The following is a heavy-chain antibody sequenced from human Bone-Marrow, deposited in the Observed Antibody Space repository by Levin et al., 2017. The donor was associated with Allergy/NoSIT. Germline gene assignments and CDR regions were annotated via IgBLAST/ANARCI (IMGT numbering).Heavy chain of an antibody. J-gene: IGHJ6*03. CDR3: ARGPRTYYDILTGYLNYYYMDV. Sequence: GGSLRLSCAASGFTFSSYSMNWVRQAPGKGLEWVSSISSSSSYIYYADSVKGRFTISRDNAKNSLYLQMNSLRAEDTAVYYCARGPRTYYDILTGYLNYYYMDVWGKGTTVTVSS. CDR2: ISSSSSYI. D-gene: IGHD3-9*01. CDR1: GFTFSSYS. V-gene: IGHV3-21*01.